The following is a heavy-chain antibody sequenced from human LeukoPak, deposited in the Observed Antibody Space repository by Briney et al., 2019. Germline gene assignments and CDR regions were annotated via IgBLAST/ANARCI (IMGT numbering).Heavy chain of an antibody. D-gene: IGHD5-18*01. J-gene: IGHJ4*02. V-gene: IGHV4-34*01. CDR1: GGSFSGYY. CDR3: ARDRIQLWPPDY. CDR2: INHSGST. Sequence: SETLSLTCAVYGGSFSGYYWSWIRQPPGKGLEWIGEINHSGSTNYNPSLKSRVTISADTSKNQFSLKLSSVTAADTAVYYCARDRIQLWPPDYWGQGTLVTVSS.